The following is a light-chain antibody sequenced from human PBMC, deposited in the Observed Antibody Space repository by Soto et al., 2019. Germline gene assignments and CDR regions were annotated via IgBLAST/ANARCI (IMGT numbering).Light chain of an antibody. Sequence: QSALTQPASVSGSPGQSITISCTGTSSDVGGYNYVSWYQQHPGKAPKLMIYEVSNRPSGVSNRFSGSKSGNTASLTISGLQADDEADYYCSSYTSSSTLLVFGTGTKVTVL. CDR2: EVS. CDR3: SSYTSSSTLLV. J-gene: IGLJ1*01. V-gene: IGLV2-14*01. CDR1: SSDVGGYNY.